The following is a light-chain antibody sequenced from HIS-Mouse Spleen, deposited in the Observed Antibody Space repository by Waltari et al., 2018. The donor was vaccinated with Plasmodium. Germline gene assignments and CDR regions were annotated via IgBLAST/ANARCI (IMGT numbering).Light chain of an antibody. CDR1: QSVSSY. J-gene: IGKJ4*01. CDR3: QQRSNWPRVLT. CDR2: DAS. Sequence: EIVLTQSPATLSLSPGERATPSCRASQSVSSYLAWYQQKPGKAPRLLIYDASNRATGIPARFSGSGSGTDFTLTISSLEPEDFAVYYCQQRSNWPRVLTFGGGTKVEIK. V-gene: IGKV3-11*01.